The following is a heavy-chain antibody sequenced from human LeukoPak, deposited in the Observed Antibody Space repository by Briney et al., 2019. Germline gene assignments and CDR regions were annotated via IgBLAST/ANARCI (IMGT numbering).Heavy chain of an antibody. D-gene: IGHD3-10*01. CDR2: ISYDGSNK. J-gene: IGHJ4*02. CDR3: ARDRLVGGRFGELSK. CDR1: GFTFSSYG. V-gene: IGHV3-30*03. Sequence: PGRSLRLSCAASGFTFSSYGMHWVRQAPGKGLEWVAVISYDGSNKYYADSVKGRFTISRDNSKNTLYLQMNSLRAEDTAVYYCARDRLVGGRFGELSKWGQGTLVTVSS.